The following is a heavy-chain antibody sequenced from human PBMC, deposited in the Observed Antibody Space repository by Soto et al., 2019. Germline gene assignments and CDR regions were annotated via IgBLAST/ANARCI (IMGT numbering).Heavy chain of an antibody. V-gene: IGHV4-31*03. J-gene: IGHJ3*02. Sequence: LFLTCTVSGGSISSGGYYWSWIRQHPGKGLEWIGYIYYSGSTYYNPSLKSRVTISVDTSKNQFSLKLSSVTAADTAVYYCAREEGGSFPGAFDIWGQGTMVTVSS. CDR1: GGSISSGGYY. CDR2: IYYSGST. D-gene: IGHD1-26*01. CDR3: AREEGGSFPGAFDI.